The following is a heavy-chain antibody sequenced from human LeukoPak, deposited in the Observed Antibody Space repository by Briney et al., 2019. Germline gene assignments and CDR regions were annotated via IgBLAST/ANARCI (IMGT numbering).Heavy chain of an antibody. Sequence: GGSLRLSCAASGFTFSSYAMSWVRQAPGKGLEWVSAISGSGGSTYYADSVKGRFTISRDNSKNTLYLQMNSLSAEDTAVYSCASLYYYDTSGYYFSPFDYWGQGTLVTVSS. CDR3: ASLYYYDTSGYYFSPFDY. V-gene: IGHV3-23*01. D-gene: IGHD3-22*01. J-gene: IGHJ4*02. CDR2: ISGSGGST. CDR1: GFTFSSYA.